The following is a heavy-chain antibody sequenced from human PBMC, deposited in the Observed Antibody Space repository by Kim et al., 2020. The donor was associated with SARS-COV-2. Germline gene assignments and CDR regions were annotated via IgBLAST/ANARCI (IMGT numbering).Heavy chain of an antibody. CDR3: ARAYSSGWAYFDY. V-gene: IGHV3-21*01. Sequence: GGSLRLSCAASGLTFSSYSMNWVRQAPGKGLEWVSSISSSSSYIYYADSVKGRFTISRDNAKNSLYLQMNSLRAEDTAVYYCARAYSSGWAYFDYWGQGTLVTVSS. CDR1: GLTFSSYS. CDR2: ISSSSSYI. D-gene: IGHD6-19*01. J-gene: IGHJ4*02.